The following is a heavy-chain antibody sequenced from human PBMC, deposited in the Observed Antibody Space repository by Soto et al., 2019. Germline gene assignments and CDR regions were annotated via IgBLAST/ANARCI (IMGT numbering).Heavy chain of an antibody. D-gene: IGHD6-13*01. J-gene: IGHJ4*02. CDR3: ARDESSSSSWPH. Sequence: ASVKGSCKASGCTFSSYAISFVRQAPGQGLEWMGGIIPIFGTANYAQKFQGRVTITADESTSTAYMELSSLRSEDTAVYYCARDESSSSSWPHWGQGTLVTVSS. V-gene: IGHV1-69*13. CDR1: GCTFSSYA. CDR2: IIPIFGTA.